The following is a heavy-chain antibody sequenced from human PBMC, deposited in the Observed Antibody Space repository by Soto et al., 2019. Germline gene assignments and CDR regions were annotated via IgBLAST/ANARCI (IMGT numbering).Heavy chain of an antibody. D-gene: IGHD1-20*01. Sequence: GGSLRLSCAASGFTFSSYWMHWVRQAPGKGLVWVSRINSDGSSTSYADSVKGRFTISRDNAKSTLYLQMNSLRAEDTAVYYCARDPITGTSGNWFDPWGQGTLVTVSS. V-gene: IGHV3-74*01. CDR3: ARDPITGTSGNWFDP. CDR1: GFTFSSYW. CDR2: INSDGSST. J-gene: IGHJ5*02.